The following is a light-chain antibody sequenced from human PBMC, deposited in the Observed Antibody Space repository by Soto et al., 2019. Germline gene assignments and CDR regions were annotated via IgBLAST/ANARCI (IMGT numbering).Light chain of an antibody. CDR2: DII. CDR3: SSLIDIRTI. J-gene: IGLJ2*01. Sequence: QSALTQPASVSGSPGQSITISCTGTSGDIGSHDFVSWYQQHPGKAPQLIIYDIIRRPSGVSDRFSGSRSGNTASLTISGLQAGDEADYHCSSLIDIRTIFGRGTKVTVL. V-gene: IGLV2-14*03. CDR1: SGDIGSHDF.